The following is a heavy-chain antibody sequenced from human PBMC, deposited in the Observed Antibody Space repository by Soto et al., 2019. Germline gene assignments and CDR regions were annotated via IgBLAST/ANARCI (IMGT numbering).Heavy chain of an antibody. D-gene: IGHD6-6*01. Sequence: PGGSLRLSCAASGFTFSDFAMHWVRQASGKGLEWVGRIRSKGNNYATEYAASVKGRFTISRDDSKNTAYLQMNSLKTEDTAVYYCTRYSSSSKRYFDVWGRGTLVTVSS. J-gene: IGHJ2*01. CDR2: IRSKGNNYAT. CDR1: GFTFSDFA. CDR3: TRYSSSSKRYFDV. V-gene: IGHV3-73*01.